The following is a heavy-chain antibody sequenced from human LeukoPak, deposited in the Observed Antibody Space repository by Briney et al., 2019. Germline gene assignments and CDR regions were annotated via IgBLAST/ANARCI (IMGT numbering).Heavy chain of an antibody. CDR1: GGTISSYY. CDR3: AREARSGIAADY. D-gene: IGHD6-13*01. Sequence: TSETLSLTCTVSGGTISSYYWSWIRQPPGKGLEWIGYIYYSGSTNYNPSLKSRVTISVDTSKNQFSLKLSSVTSADTVVYYCAREARSGIAADYWGQGTLVTVSS. J-gene: IGHJ4*02. V-gene: IGHV4-59*01. CDR2: IYYSGST.